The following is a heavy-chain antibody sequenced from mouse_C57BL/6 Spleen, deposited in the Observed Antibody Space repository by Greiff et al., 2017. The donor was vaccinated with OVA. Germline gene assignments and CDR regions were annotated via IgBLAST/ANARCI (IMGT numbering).Heavy chain of an antibody. Sequence: VQLQQSGPELVKPGASVTISCKASGYAFSSSWMNWVKQRPGKGLEWIGRIYPGDGDTNYNGKFKGKATLTAAKSSSTAYMQLSSLTSEDSAVYFCARRDEDYWYFDVWGTGTTVTVSS. J-gene: IGHJ1*03. V-gene: IGHV1-82*01. CDR1: GYAFSSSW. CDR3: ARRDEDYWYFDV. CDR2: IYPGDGDT.